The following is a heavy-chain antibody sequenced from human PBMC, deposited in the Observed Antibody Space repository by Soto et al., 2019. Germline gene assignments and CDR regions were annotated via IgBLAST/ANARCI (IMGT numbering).Heavy chain of an antibody. CDR2: ISYDGSNK. D-gene: IGHD3-9*01. CDR1: GFTFSSYA. J-gene: IGHJ4*02. Sequence: PGGSLRLSCAASGFTFSSYAMHWVRQAPGKGLEWVAVISYDGSNKYYADSVKGRFTISRDNSKNTLYLQMNSLRAEDTAVYYCARGLATGLRYFDWLLKDYWGQGTLVTVSS. V-gene: IGHV3-30-3*01. CDR3: ARGLATGLRYFDWLLKDY.